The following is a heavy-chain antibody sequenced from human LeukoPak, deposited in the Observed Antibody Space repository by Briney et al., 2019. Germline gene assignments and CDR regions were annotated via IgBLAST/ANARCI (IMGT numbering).Heavy chain of an antibody. J-gene: IGHJ3*02. CDR1: GFTFSTYF. V-gene: IGHV3-30-3*01. Sequence: PGGSLRLSCAASGFTFSTYFMHWVRQAPGKGLEWVAVIASDGSHTFYVESVKGRFTISRDNSKNPLYLQMNSLRAEDTAVYFCARERQDTIVHSGAFDIWGQGTIVTVSS. D-gene: IGHD3-10*01. CDR2: IASDGSHT. CDR3: ARERQDTIVHSGAFDI.